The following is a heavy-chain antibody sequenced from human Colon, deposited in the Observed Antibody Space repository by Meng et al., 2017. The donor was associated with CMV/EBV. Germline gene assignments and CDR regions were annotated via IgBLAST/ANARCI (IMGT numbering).Heavy chain of an antibody. V-gene: IGHV3-74*01. Sequence: GESLKISCAVSGFTFSSYWMHWVRQAPGKGLVWVSRINNDGTITSYADSVKGRFTVSRDNSKNTLYLQMNSLRVEDTAVYYCARDAADSSRPAWFDPWGQGTLVTVSS. J-gene: IGHJ5*02. CDR3: ARDAADSSRPAWFDP. CDR1: GFTFSSYW. D-gene: IGHD2-2*01. CDR2: INNDGTIT.